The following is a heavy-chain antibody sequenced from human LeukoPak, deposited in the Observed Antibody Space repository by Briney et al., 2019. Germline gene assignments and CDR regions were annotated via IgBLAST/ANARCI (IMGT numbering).Heavy chain of an antibody. D-gene: IGHD3-22*01. V-gene: IGHV1-18*01. CDR3: ARGGFENYDSSGYPI. Sequence: GASVKVSCKASGYTFTSYGIIWVRQAPGQGLEWMGWISAYNGNTNYAQKLQGRVTMTTDTSTNTAYMELRSLRSDDTAVYYCARGGFENYDSSGYPIWGQGTMVTVSS. J-gene: IGHJ3*02. CDR2: ISAYNGNT. CDR1: GYTFTSYG.